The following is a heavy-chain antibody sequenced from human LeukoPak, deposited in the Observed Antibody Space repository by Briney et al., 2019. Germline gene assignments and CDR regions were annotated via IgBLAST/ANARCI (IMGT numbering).Heavy chain of an antibody. J-gene: IGHJ6*03. CDR3: ARLAEQRSGFEAPNYYYYYYMDV. V-gene: IGHV4-39*07. Sequence: SETLSLTCTVSGGSISSGSYYWSWIRQPPGKGLEWIGEINHSGSTNYNPSLKSRVTISVDTSKNQFSLQLNSVTPEDTAVYYCARLAEQRSGFEAPNYYYYYYMDVWGKGTTVTVSS. CDR1: GGSISSGSYY. D-gene: IGHD6-25*01. CDR2: INHSGST.